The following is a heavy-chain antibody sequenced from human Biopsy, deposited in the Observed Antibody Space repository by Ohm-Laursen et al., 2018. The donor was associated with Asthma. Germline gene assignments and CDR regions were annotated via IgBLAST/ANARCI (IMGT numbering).Heavy chain of an antibody. CDR2: GFYSGTT. D-gene: IGHD4-17*01. J-gene: IGHJ6*02. CDR1: RDYIRSYDHH. V-gene: IGHV4-30-4*01. Sequence: TLSLTCTVSRDYIRSYDHHWAWIRQPPGKGLEWIGSGFYSGTTHYSPFLARRVSISVDTSMNQFSMTLRSVTAADTAVYFCARVASYGDIYFAIDVWGPGTTVSV. CDR3: ARVASYGDIYFAIDV.